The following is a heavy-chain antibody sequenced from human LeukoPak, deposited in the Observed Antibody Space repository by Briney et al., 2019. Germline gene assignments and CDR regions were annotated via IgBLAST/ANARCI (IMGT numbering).Heavy chain of an antibody. CDR2: INHSGST. Sequence: SETLSLTCAVYGGSFSGYYWSWIRQPPGKGLEWIGEINHSGSTNYNPSLKSRVTMSVDTSKNQFSLKLSSVTAADTAVYYCARDGYYYDSSPYYYFDHWGQGTLVTVSS. J-gene: IGHJ4*02. D-gene: IGHD3-22*01. CDR3: ARDGYYYDSSPYYYFDH. CDR1: GGSFSGYY. V-gene: IGHV4-34*01.